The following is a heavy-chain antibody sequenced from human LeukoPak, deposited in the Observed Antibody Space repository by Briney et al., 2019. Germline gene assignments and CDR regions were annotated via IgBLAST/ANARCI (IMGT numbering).Heavy chain of an antibody. CDR3: AKDPGYSSSWDDY. V-gene: IGHV3-23*01. Sequence: GGSLRLSCAASGFNFSSYAMSWVRLAPGKGLEWVSAISCSGGSTYYADFVKGRFTISRDNSKDTLYLQMNSLRAEDTAVYYCAKDPGYSSSWDDYWGQGTLVTVPS. CDR1: GFNFSSYA. CDR2: ISCSGGST. D-gene: IGHD6-13*01. J-gene: IGHJ4*02.